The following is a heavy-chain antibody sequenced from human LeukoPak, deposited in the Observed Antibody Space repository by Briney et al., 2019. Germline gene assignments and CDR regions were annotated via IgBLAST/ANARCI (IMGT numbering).Heavy chain of an antibody. D-gene: IGHD6-13*01. Sequence: ASVKVSCKASGGTFSSYGISWVRQAPGQGLEWMGWISAYNGNTNYAQKLQGRVTMTTDTSTSTAYMELRSLRSDDTAVYYCARAAGPKYYYYYYMDVWGKGTTVTVSS. V-gene: IGHV1-18*01. J-gene: IGHJ6*03. CDR2: ISAYNGNT. CDR3: ARAAGPKYYYYYYMDV. CDR1: GGTFSSYG.